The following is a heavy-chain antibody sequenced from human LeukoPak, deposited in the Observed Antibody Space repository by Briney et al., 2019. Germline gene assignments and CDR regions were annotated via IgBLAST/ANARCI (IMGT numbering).Heavy chain of an antibody. J-gene: IGHJ4*02. D-gene: IGHD6-13*01. CDR1: GFTFSTYA. V-gene: IGHV3-23*01. CDR3: AKEYSSSGYFDY. CDR2: ISGSGGKT. Sequence: RGSLGLSCTASGFTFSTYAISWVRQAPGKGLEWVSAISGSGGKTYYTDSVKGRFTITRDNSKNTLYLQMNSLRAEDTAVYYCAKEYSSSGYFDYWGQRTVVPVSS.